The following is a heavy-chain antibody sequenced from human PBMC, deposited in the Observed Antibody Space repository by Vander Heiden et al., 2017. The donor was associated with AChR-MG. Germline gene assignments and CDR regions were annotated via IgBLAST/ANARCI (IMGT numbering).Heavy chain of an antibody. CDR3: ARGSGWYYFDY. CDR1: GFTFSSYA. Sequence: EVQLVESGGGLVQPGGSLRLSCAASGFTFSSYAMHWVRQAPGKGLEYVSAISSNGGSTYYANSVKGRFTISRDNSKNTLYLQMGSLRAEDMAVYYCARGSGWYYFDYWGQGTLVTVSS. D-gene: IGHD6-19*01. V-gene: IGHV3-64*01. CDR2: ISSNGGST. J-gene: IGHJ4*02.